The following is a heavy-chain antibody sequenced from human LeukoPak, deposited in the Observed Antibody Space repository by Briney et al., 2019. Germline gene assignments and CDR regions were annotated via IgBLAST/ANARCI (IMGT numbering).Heavy chain of an antibody. J-gene: IGHJ4*02. V-gene: IGHV4-4*02. CDR3: ARNGDSASVVD. CDR2: IYHSGNT. D-gene: IGHD4-17*01. Sequence: PSGTQSLTCAVSGGSISSGNWWSWVRQPPGKGLEWIGEIYHSGNTVYNPPLKSRVTISVDNSKNQFSLKLTSVTAADTAVYYCARNGDSASVVDWGQGTLVTVSS. CDR1: GGSISSGNW.